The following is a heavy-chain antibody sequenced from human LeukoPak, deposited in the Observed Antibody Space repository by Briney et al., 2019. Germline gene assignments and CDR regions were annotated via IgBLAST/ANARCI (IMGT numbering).Heavy chain of an antibody. Sequence: ASVKVSCKASEYTFNDYYIHWVRQAPGQGLEGMGWVNPNSGGTNYAQKFQGRVTMTRDTSISTAYMELSRLRSDDTAVYYCARGEARRIRFLEWLPSTHNNWFDPWGQGTLVTVSS. CDR2: VNPNSGGT. J-gene: IGHJ5*02. D-gene: IGHD3-3*01. V-gene: IGHV1-2*02. CDR3: ARGEARRIRFLEWLPSTHNNWFDP. CDR1: EYTFNDYY.